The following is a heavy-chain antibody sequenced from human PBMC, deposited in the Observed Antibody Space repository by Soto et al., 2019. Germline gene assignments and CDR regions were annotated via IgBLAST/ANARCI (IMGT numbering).Heavy chain of an antibody. CDR3: ATVDIVATDRGDVDY. J-gene: IGHJ4*02. Sequence: PSETLSLTCPGYVGSFSGYYWSWIRQPPGKGLEWIGEINHSGSPNSNPSLKSRVTISVDTSKNQFSLKLSSVTAADTAVYYCATVDIVATDRGDVDYWGQGTLVTVSS. V-gene: IGHV4-34*01. CDR1: VGSFSGYY. D-gene: IGHD5-12*01. CDR2: INHSGSP.